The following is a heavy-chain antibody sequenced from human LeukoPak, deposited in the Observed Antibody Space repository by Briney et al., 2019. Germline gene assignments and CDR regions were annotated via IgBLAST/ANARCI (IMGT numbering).Heavy chain of an antibody. D-gene: IGHD6-13*01. Sequence: GRSLRLSCAASGFTFSSYGMHWVRQAPGKGLEWVAVISYDGSNKYYADSVKGRFTISRDNSKNTLYLQMNSLRAEDTAVYYCAKEWVFWGQETLVTVSS. J-gene: IGHJ4*02. CDR1: GFTFSSYG. CDR3: AKEWVF. CDR2: ISYDGSNK. V-gene: IGHV3-30*18.